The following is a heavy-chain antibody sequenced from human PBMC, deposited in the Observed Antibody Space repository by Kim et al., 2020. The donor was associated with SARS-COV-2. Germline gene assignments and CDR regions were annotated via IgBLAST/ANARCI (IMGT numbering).Heavy chain of an antibody. Sequence: PSLKSRVTISVATSKNQFSLKLSSVTAADTAVYYCARGSVYGDYEYYFDYWGQGTLVTVSS. CDR3: ARGSVYGDYEYYFDY. D-gene: IGHD4-17*01. J-gene: IGHJ4*02. V-gene: IGHV4-39*07.